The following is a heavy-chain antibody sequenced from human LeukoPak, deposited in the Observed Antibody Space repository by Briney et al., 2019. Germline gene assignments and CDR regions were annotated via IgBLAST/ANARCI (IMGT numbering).Heavy chain of an antibody. CDR3: TTGDYGAFEF. Sequence: GSLRLSCAASGFAFSSAWMNWVRQAPGRGLEWVGLIKSRPDGGTTYYAAPVKGRFTISRDDSKNTLYLQMNSLKTEDTAIYYCTTGDYGAFEFWGQGTLVTVSS. J-gene: IGHJ4*02. D-gene: IGHD4-17*01. V-gene: IGHV3-15*01. CDR2: IKSRPDGGTT. CDR1: GFAFSSAW.